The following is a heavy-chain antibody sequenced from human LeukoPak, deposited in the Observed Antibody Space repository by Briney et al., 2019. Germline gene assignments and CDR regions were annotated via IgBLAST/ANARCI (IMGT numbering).Heavy chain of an antibody. CDR1: GGSISSGSYY. CDR2: IYTSGST. J-gene: IGHJ4*02. CDR3: ARDGSFDY. V-gene: IGHV4-61*02. Sequence: TLSLTCTVSGGSISSGSYYWSWIRQPAGKGLEWIGRIYTSGSTNYNPSLKSRVTISVDMSKNQFSLKLSSVTAADTAVYYCARDGSFDYWGQGTLVTVSS.